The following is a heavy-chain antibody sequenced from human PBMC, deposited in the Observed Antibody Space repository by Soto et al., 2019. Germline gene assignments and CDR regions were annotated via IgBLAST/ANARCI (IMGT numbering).Heavy chain of an antibody. J-gene: IGHJ4*02. V-gene: IGHV3-30-3*01. CDR3: AREIRYFDWLFPIDY. CDR1: GFTFSSYA. Sequence: PGGSLRLSCAASGFTFSSYAMHWARQAPGKGLELVAVISYDGSNKYYADSVKGRFTISRDNSKNTLYLQMNSLRAEDTAVYYCAREIRYFDWLFPIDYWGQGTMVTVYS. CDR2: ISYDGSNK. D-gene: IGHD3-9*01.